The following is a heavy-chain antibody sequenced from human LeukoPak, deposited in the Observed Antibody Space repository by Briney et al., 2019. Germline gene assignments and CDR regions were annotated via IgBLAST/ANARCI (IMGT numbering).Heavy chain of an antibody. V-gene: IGHV3-23*01. CDR3: AKVDYYYYYMDV. J-gene: IGHJ6*03. CDR2: ISGSGGST. CDR1: GFTFSSYA. Sequence: GSXRLSCAASGFTFSSYAMSWVRQAPGKGLEWVSAISGSGGSTYYADSVKGRFTISRDNSKNTLYLQMNSLRAEDTAVYYCAKVDYYYYYMDVWGKGTTVTVSS.